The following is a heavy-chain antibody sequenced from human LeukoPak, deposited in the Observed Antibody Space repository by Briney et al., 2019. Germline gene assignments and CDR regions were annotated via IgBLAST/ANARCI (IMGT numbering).Heavy chain of an antibody. CDR1: GFTFISYW. CDR3: ARDLVRMGERAGGAFDI. V-gene: IGHV3-7*03. CDR2: INQDVSEH. J-gene: IGHJ3*02. D-gene: IGHD1-26*01. Sequence: GGSLRLSFSASGFTFISYWIGSVRQTPGGGVGRVANINQDVSEHYYVDSVKGRFTISRDNAKNSLYLQMNSLRAEDTAVYYCARDLVRMGERAGGAFDIWGQGTMVTVSS.